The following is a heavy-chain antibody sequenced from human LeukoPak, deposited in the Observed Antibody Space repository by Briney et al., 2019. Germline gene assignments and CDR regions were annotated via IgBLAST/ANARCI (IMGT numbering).Heavy chain of an antibody. CDR1: GFTFSSYG. Sequence: GGSLRLSCAASGFTFSSYGMHWVRQAPGKGLEWVAVISYDGSNKYYADSVKGRFTISRDNSKNTLYLQMNSLRAEDTAVYYCAKGSAYYYDSSGYYPFDYWGQGTLVTVSS. CDR2: ISYDGSNK. J-gene: IGHJ4*02. V-gene: IGHV3-30*18. CDR3: AKGSAYYYDSSGYYPFDY. D-gene: IGHD3-22*01.